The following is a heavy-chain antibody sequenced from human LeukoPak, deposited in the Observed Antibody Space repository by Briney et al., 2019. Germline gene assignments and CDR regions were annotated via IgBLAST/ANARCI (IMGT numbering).Heavy chain of an antibody. CDR3: ARGGIQLWLGFDY. J-gene: IGHJ4*02. Sequence: GGSLRLSCAASGFTFSSYSMNWVRQAPGKGLEWVSSISSSSSYIYYADSVKGRFTISRDNAKNSLYLQMNSLRAEDTAVYYCARGGIQLWLGFDYWGQGTLVTVSS. V-gene: IGHV3-21*01. CDR1: GFTFSSYS. D-gene: IGHD5-18*01. CDR2: ISSSSSYI.